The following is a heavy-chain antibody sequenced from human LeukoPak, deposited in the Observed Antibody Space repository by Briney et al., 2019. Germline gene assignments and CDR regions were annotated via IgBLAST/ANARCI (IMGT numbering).Heavy chain of an antibody. J-gene: IGHJ6*03. CDR3: ARPATPGVFYYYMDV. D-gene: IGHD6-13*01. V-gene: IGHV4-39*01. CDR1: GGSISSSSYY. Sequence: PSETLSLTCTVSGGSISSSSYYWGWIRQPPGKGLEWIGSTYYSGSTYYNPSLKSRVTISVDTSKNQFSLKLSSVTAADTAVYYCARPATPGVFYYYMDVWGKGTTVTVSS. CDR2: TYYSGST.